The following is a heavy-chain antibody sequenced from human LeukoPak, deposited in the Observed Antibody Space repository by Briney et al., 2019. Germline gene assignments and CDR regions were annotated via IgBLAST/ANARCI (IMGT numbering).Heavy chain of an antibody. D-gene: IGHD3-10*01. CDR2: INSDGSST. Sequence: GGSLRLSCAASGFTFSSYWMHWVRQVPGKGLVWVSRINSDGSSTSYADSVKGRFTISRDNAKNTLYVQMNSLRAEDTAVYYCSTGSGHASDIWGRGAMVTVSS. V-gene: IGHV3-74*01. CDR3: STGSGHASDI. CDR1: GFTFSSYW. J-gene: IGHJ3*02.